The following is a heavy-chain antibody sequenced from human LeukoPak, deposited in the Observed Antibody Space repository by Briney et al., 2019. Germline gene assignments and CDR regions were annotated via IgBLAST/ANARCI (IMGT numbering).Heavy chain of an antibody. Sequence: GGSLRLSCAASGFTFSSYWMSWVRQAPGKGLEWVANIKQDGSEKYYVDSVKGRFTISRDNAKNSLYLQMNSLRAEDTAVYYCARDPYYGSGKNYYMDVWGKGTTVTISS. D-gene: IGHD3-10*01. CDR3: ARDPYYGSGKNYYMDV. CDR1: GFTFSSYW. J-gene: IGHJ6*03. V-gene: IGHV3-7*03. CDR2: IKQDGSEK.